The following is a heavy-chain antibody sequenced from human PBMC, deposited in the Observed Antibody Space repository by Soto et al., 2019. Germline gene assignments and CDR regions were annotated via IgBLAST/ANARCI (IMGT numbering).Heavy chain of an antibody. CDR3: ARVVKARGPAAIVDY. D-gene: IGHD2-2*01. Sequence: QVQLVQSGAEVKKPGSSVKVSCKASGGTFSSYAISWARQAPGQGLEWMGGIIPIFGTANYAQKFQGRVTITADKSTSTAYMELSSLRSEDTAVYYCARVVKARGPAAIVDYWGQGTLVTVSS. CDR2: IIPIFGTA. V-gene: IGHV1-69*06. J-gene: IGHJ4*02. CDR1: GGTFSSYA.